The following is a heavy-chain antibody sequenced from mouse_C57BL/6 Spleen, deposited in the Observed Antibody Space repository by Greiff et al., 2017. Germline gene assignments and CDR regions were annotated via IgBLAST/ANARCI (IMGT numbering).Heavy chain of an antibody. Sequence: QVQLQQSGAELVKPGASVKLSCKASGYTFTSYWMHWVKQRPGRGLEWIGRIDLNSGGTKYNEKFKSKATLTVDKPSSTAYMQLSSLTSEDSAVYYCAREEAIYYGNYFDYWGQGTTLTVSS. V-gene: IGHV1-72*01. D-gene: IGHD2-1*01. CDR2: IDLNSGGT. J-gene: IGHJ2*01. CDR1: GYTFTSYW. CDR3: AREEAIYYGNYFDY.